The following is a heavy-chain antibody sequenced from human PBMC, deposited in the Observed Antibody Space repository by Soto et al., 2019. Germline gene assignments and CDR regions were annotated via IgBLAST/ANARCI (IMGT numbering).Heavy chain of an antibody. CDR2: IIPIFGTA. D-gene: IGHD1-26*01. CDR1: GGTFSSYA. V-gene: IGHV1-69*01. CDR3: ARDVSVRATYLDWYFDL. J-gene: IGHJ2*01. Sequence: QVHLVQSGAQVKKPGSSGKVSCKASGGTFSSYAISWVRQAPGQGLEWMGGIIPIFGTANYAQKFQGRVTITADESTSTAYMELSSLTSEDTAVYYCARDVSVRATYLDWYFDLWGRGTLVTVSS.